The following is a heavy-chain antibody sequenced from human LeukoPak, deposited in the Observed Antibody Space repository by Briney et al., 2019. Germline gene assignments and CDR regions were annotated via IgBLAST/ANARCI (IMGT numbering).Heavy chain of an antibody. V-gene: IGHV1-2*02. CDR3: ARGRANGSGSYGDY. Sequence: ASVKVSRKASGYIFTGYYMHWVRQAPGQGLEWMGWINPNSGGTNYAQKFQGRVTMTRDTSISTAYMELSRLRSDDTAVYYCARGRANGSGSYGDYWGQGTLVTVSS. CDR1: GYIFTGYY. D-gene: IGHD3-10*01. J-gene: IGHJ4*02. CDR2: INPNSGGT.